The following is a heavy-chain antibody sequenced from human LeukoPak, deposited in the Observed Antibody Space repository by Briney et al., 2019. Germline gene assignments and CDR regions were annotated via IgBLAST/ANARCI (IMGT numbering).Heavy chain of an antibody. CDR3: ARGSYYYDSSGYPGFSTFDY. CDR2: SSSSGSTI. CDR1: GFTFSSYE. Sequence: GGSLRLSCTASGFTFSSYEMNWVRQVPGKGQEWVSYSSSSGSTIYYADSVKGRFTISRDNAKSSLYLQMNSLRAEDTAVYYCARGSYYYDSSGYPGFSTFDYWDQGTLVTVSS. V-gene: IGHV3-48*03. D-gene: IGHD3-22*01. J-gene: IGHJ4*02.